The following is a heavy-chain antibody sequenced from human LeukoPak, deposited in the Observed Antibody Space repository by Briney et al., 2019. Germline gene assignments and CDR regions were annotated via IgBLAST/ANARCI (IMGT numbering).Heavy chain of an antibody. V-gene: IGHV4-59*01. Sequence: SETLSLTCTVSGGSISSYYWSWIQQPPGKRLEWVGYIYYSGSTNYNPSLKSRVTISVDTSKNQFSLKLSSVTAADTAVYYCARAAYDFWSGSLHDAFDIWGQGTMVTVSS. J-gene: IGHJ3*02. D-gene: IGHD3-3*01. CDR3: ARAAYDFWSGSLHDAFDI. CDR2: IYYSGST. CDR1: GGSISSYY.